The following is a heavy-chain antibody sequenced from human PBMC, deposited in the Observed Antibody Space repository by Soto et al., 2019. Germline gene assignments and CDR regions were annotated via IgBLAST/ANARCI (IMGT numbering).Heavy chain of an antibody. CDR3: ARPSRAAGTDY. V-gene: IGHV4-39*01. Sequence: QLQLQESGPGLVKPSETLSLTCTVSGGSISSSSYYWGWIRQPPGKGLEWIGSIYYSGSTYYNPSLKSRVTISVDTSKNQFSLKLSSVTAADTAVYYCARPSRAAGTDYWGQGTLVTVSS. D-gene: IGHD6-13*01. CDR1: GGSISSSSYY. CDR2: IYYSGST. J-gene: IGHJ4*02.